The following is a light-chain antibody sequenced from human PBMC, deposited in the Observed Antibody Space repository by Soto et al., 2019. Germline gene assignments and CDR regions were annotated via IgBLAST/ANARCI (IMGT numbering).Light chain of an antibody. CDR3: QQYGSSPTT. CDR2: GAS. Sequence: LTHSPGTLSLSPGERAILSCRASQSVSSYLAWYQQKPGRAPRLLIYGASSRATDIPDRFSGSGYGTDFTLTISRLEPVDSAVYYCQQYGSSPTTFGQGTKVDIK. J-gene: IGKJ1*01. V-gene: IGKV3-20*01. CDR1: QSVSSY.